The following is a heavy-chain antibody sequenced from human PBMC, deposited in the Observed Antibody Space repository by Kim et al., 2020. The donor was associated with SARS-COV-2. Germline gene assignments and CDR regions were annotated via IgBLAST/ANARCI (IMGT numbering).Heavy chain of an antibody. D-gene: IGHD3-3*01. CDR3: ARGDPYDSFPL. J-gene: IGHJ4*02. V-gene: IGHV3-21*01. Sequence: IYYADAVKGRFTISGDNAKNSLYLQMNSLRAEDTAVYYCARGDPYDSFPLWGQGTLVTVSS. CDR2: I.